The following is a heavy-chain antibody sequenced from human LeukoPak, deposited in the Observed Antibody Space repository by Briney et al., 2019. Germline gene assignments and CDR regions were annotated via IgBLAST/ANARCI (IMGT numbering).Heavy chain of an antibody. Sequence: GGSLRLSCAASGFTFDDYGMSWVRQAPGKGLEWVSAISGSGGTTYYADSVKGRFTISRDNSKNTLYLQMNSLRAEDTAVYYCARPRGCSNICNNFDYWGQGTLVTVSS. D-gene: IGHD2-2*01. J-gene: IGHJ4*02. CDR1: GFTFDDYG. V-gene: IGHV3-23*01. CDR2: ISGSGGTT. CDR3: ARPRGCSNICNNFDY.